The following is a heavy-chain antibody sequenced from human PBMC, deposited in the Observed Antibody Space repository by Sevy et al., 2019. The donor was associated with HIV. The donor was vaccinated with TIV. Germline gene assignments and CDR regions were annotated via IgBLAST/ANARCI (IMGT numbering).Heavy chain of an antibody. CDR3: ARRWDYIGPTCPLDH. J-gene: IGHJ4*02. D-gene: IGHD1-26*01. CDR1: GLIFSNSA. CDR2: VIGNGGST. V-gene: IGHV3-23*01. Sequence: GGSLRLSCVVSGLIFSNSAMTWVRQAPGKGLEWVSTVIGNGGSTYYAGSVKGRFTISRDNSKNTVFLQMNSLRAEDTAVYYCARRWDYIGPTCPLDHWGPGTLVTVSS.